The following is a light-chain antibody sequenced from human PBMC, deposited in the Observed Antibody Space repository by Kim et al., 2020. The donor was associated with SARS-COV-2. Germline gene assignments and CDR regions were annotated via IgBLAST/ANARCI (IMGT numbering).Light chain of an antibody. CDR2: GAS. J-gene: IGKJ2*01. CDR1: QSASSSY. V-gene: IGKV3-20*01. CDR3: QQYNSSPYT. Sequence: LSPGERGALFSWASQSASSSYLAWYQQKPGQAPRLLIYGASTRATGIPARFSGSGSGTEFTLTISRLEPEDFAVYYCQQYNSSPYTFGQGTKVEIK.